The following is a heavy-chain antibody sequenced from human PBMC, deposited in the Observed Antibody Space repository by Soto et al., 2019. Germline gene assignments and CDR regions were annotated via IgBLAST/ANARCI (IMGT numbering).Heavy chain of an antibody. V-gene: IGHV4-59*01. CDR1: GGSISSYY. J-gene: IGHJ5*02. CDR2: IYYSGST. Sequence: SETLSLTCTVSGGSISSYYWSWIRQPPGKGLEWIGYIYYSGSTNYNPSLKSRVTISVDTSKNQFSLKLSSVTAADTAVYYCARGTAAAGIPPPGPFDPWGQGTLVTVSS. CDR3: ARGTAAAGIPPPGPFDP. D-gene: IGHD6-13*01.